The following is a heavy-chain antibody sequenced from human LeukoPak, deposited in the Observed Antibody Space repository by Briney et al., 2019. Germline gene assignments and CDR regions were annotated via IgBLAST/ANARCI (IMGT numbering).Heavy chain of an antibody. J-gene: IGHJ1*01. D-gene: IGHD2-15*01. CDR1: GFTFSSYG. CDR2: TRYDGSNK. CDR3: AKEPHYCSGGSCYQGYFQH. V-gene: IGHV3-30*02. Sequence: TGGSLRLSCAASGFTFSSYGMHWVRQAPGKGLEWVAFTRYDGSNKYYADSVKGRFTISRDNSKNTLYLQMNSLRAEDTAVYYCAKEPHYCSGGSCYQGYFQHWGQGTLVTVSS.